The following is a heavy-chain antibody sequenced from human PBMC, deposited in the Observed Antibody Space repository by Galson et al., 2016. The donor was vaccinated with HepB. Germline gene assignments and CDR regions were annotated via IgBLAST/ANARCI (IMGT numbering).Heavy chain of an antibody. Sequence: SVKVSCKASGDSFRDYVVDWVRQAPGQGLHWVGGIIPLLTTTHFAQSFQGRVTISADLSTNTVYLELPSLRSEDTGIYYCARRCTSTNCDIHDAFDVWGQGTVLTVS. CDR3: ARRCTSTNCDIHDAFDV. V-gene: IGHV1-69*10. CDR2: IIPLLTTT. CDR1: GDSFRDYV. D-gene: IGHD2-8*01. J-gene: IGHJ3*01.